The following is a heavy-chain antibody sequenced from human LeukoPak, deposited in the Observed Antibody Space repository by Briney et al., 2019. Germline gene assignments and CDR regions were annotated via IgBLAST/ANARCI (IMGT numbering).Heavy chain of an antibody. CDR1: GFTFSSYA. CDR3: ARVDHYGFLDV. CDR2: ISGSGGDT. Sequence: GGSLRLSCAASGFTFSSYAMSWVRQAPGKGLDWVSSISGSGGDTYYSDSVRGRFTISRDNSKNTLYMQMNSLSVEDTAVYYCARVDHYGFLDVWGKGTTVTISS. V-gene: IGHV3-23*01. D-gene: IGHD3-10*01. J-gene: IGHJ6*04.